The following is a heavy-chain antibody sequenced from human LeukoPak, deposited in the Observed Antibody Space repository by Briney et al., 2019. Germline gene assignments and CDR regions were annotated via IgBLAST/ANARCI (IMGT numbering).Heavy chain of an antibody. J-gene: IGHJ5*02. CDR1: GGSISSYY. Sequence: PSETLSLTCTVSGGSISSYYWSWIRQPPGKGLEWIGYIYYSGSTNYNPSLKSRVTISVDTSKNQFSLKLSSVTAADTAVYYCARDGYYYDSSHWLDPRGQGTLVTVSS. CDR3: ARDGYYYDSSHWLDP. V-gene: IGHV4-59*01. D-gene: IGHD3-22*01. CDR2: IYYSGST.